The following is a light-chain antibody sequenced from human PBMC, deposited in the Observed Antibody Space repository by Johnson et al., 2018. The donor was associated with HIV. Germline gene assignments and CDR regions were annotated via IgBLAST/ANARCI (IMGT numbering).Light chain of an antibody. Sequence: VLTQPPSVSAAPGQRVTISCSGASSTFGNSYISWYQLLPGSPPKLLVFKNNERPSGIPDRFSGSNSGTSATLDITGLQTGDEAAYYCATGDTSLSAGGVFGTGTKVTVL. J-gene: IGLJ1*01. CDR3: ATGDTSLSAGGV. CDR1: SSTFGNSY. CDR2: KNN. V-gene: IGLV1-51*02.